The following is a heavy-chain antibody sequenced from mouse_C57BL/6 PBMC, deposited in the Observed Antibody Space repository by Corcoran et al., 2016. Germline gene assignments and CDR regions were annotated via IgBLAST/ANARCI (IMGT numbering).Heavy chain of an antibody. CDR2: INPNNGGT. CDR1: GYTFTDYY. Sequence: EVQLQQSGPELVKPGASVKISCKASGYTFTDYYMNWVKQSHGKSLEWIGDINPNNGGTSYNQKFKGKATLTVDKSSSTAYMELRSLTSEDSAVYYCARDNYGSYYWGQGTTLTVSS. CDR3: ARDNYGSYY. J-gene: IGHJ2*01. V-gene: IGHV1-26*01. D-gene: IGHD1-1*01.